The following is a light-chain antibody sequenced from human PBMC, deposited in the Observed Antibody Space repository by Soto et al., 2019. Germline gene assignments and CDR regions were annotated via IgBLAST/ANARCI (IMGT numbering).Light chain of an antibody. CDR2: AAS. J-gene: IGKJ4*01. Sequence: DIQMTQSPSSLSASVGDRVTITCRTSQDIKSYLNWYQQRPGKAPELLIYAASNLRNGVPSRFTGGGSGTDFTLTISSLQPEDSATYYCHQSFGIPLTFGGGTKLEIK. CDR3: HQSFGIPLT. CDR1: QDIKSY. V-gene: IGKV1-39*01.